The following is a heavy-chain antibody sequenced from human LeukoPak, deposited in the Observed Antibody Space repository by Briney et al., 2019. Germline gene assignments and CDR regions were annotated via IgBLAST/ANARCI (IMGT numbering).Heavy chain of an antibody. CDR2: ISAYNGNT. V-gene: IGHV1-18*01. CDR3: AKGEIGYGDGYYYGMDV. Sequence: ASVKVSCKASGYTFTSYGISWVRQAPGQGVEWMGWISAYNGNTNFAQKLQGRVTMTTDTSTSTAYMELRSLRSDDTAVYYCAKGEIGYGDGYYYGMDVWGQGTTVTVSS. D-gene: IGHD4-17*01. J-gene: IGHJ6*02. CDR1: GYTFTSYG.